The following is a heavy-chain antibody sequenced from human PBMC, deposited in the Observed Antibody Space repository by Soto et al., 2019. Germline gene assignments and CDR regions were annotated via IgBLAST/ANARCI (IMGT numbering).Heavy chain of an antibody. CDR3: AKDSKDSSGYPSHFDY. D-gene: IGHD3-22*01. V-gene: IGHV3-30*18. Sequence: PGGSLRLACAASGFTFSSYGMHWVRQAPGKGLEWVAVISYDGSNKYYADSVKGRFTISRDNSKNTLYLQMNSLRAEDTAVYYCAKDSKDSSGYPSHFDYWGQGTLVTVSS. J-gene: IGHJ4*02. CDR1: GFTFSSYG. CDR2: ISYDGSNK.